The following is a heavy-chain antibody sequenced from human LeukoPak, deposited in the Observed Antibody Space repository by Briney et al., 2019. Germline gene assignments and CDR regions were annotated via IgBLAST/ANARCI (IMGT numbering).Heavy chain of an antibody. CDR2: INHSGST. CDR3: ARGGRVLRFLEWTHKYYFDY. Sequence: SETLSLTCAVYGGSFSGYYWSWIRQPPGKGLEWIGEINHSGSTNYNPSLKSRVTISVDTSKNQFSLKLSSVTAADTAVYCCARGGRVLRFLEWTHKYYFDYWGQGTLVTVSS. D-gene: IGHD3-3*01. V-gene: IGHV4-34*01. J-gene: IGHJ4*02. CDR1: GGSFSGYY.